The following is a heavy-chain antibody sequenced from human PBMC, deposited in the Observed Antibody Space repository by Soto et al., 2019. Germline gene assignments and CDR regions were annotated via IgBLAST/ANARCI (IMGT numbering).Heavy chain of an antibody. Sequence: PSETLSLTCTVSGGSISSSSYYWGWIRQPPGKGLEWIGSIYFGGSTYYNPSLKTRVTISVDKSKSQFSLKLNSVTAADSAVYFCARLEGLATISYYFDFWGQGALVTVSS. V-gene: IGHV4-39*01. D-gene: IGHD3-9*01. CDR1: GGSISSSSYY. CDR3: ARLEGLATISYYFDF. J-gene: IGHJ4*02. CDR2: IYFGGST.